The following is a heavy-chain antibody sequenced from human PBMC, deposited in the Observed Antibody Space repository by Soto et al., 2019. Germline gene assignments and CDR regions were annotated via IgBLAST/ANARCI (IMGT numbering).Heavy chain of an antibody. CDR2: ITDSGGST. J-gene: IGHJ6*02. D-gene: IGHD3-3*01. CDR3: VKDWSGDKCPCMDV. V-gene: IGHV3-23*01. CDR1: EFTFSSYA. Sequence: HPGGSLRLSCAASEFTFSSYAMTWVRQAPGKGLEWVASITDSGGSTYYADSVKGRLTISRDNSENTVHLQMNGLRAEDTAIYYCVKDWSGDKCPCMDVWGQGTTVTVSS.